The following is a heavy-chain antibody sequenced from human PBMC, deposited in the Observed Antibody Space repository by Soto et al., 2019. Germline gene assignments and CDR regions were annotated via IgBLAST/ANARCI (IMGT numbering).Heavy chain of an antibody. CDR3: ARGVDMITFGGVIAKYNWFDP. Sequence: ASVKVSCKASGYTFTSYGISWVRQAPGQGLEWMGWISAYNGNTNYAQKLQGRVTMTTDTSTSTAYMELRSLRSEDTAVYYCARGVDMITFGGVIAKYNWFDPWGQGTLVTVSS. D-gene: IGHD3-16*02. J-gene: IGHJ5*02. CDR2: ISAYNGNT. V-gene: IGHV1-18*01. CDR1: GYTFTSYG.